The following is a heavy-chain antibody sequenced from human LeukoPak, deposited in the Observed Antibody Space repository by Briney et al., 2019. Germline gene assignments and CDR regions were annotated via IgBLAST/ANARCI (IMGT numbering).Heavy chain of an antibody. CDR3: ARAGIAARSGWFDP. V-gene: IGHV1-2*02. CDR1: GYTFTVYY. Sequence: ASVKVSCKASGYTFTVYYMHWVRQAPGQGLEWMGWINPNSGGTNYAQKFQGRVTMTRDTSISTAYMELSRLRSDDTAVYYCARAGIAARSGWFDPWGQGTLVTVSS. D-gene: IGHD6-6*01. J-gene: IGHJ5*02. CDR2: INPNSGGT.